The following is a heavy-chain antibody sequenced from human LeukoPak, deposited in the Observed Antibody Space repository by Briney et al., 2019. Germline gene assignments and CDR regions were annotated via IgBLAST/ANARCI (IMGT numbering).Heavy chain of an antibody. Sequence: QPGGSLRLSCAASGFTFSSYGMHWVRQAPGKGLGWVAVILYDGSNKYYADSVKGRVTTSRDNSTNTLYLQMNSLRAQDTAVCYFAKERWGATVTTLHYWGQGTLVTVPS. J-gene: IGHJ4*02. V-gene: IGHV3-30*18. D-gene: IGHD4-11*01. CDR3: AKERWGATVTTLHY. CDR2: ILYDGSNK. CDR1: GFTFSSYG.